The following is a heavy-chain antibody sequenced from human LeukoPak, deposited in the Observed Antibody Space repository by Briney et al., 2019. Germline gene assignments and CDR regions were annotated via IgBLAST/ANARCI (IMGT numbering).Heavy chain of an antibody. Sequence: GGSLRLSRAASGFTFSTYWMTWVRQAPGKGLEWVAIIKPDGSEKYYVDSVKGRFSISRDNARNTLYLQMNSLRAEDTAVYFCARLRCDVGDCYSAGQNFWGQGTLVTVSS. CDR2: IKPDGSEK. V-gene: IGHV3-7*01. D-gene: IGHD2-21*02. CDR1: GFTFSTYW. J-gene: IGHJ4*02. CDR3: ARLRCDVGDCYSAGQNF.